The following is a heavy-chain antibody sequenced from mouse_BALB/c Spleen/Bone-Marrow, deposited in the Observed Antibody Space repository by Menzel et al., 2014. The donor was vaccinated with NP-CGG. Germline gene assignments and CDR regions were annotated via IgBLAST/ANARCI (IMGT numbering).Heavy chain of an antibody. J-gene: IGHJ2*01. V-gene: IGHV14-3*02. CDR2: IDPANGNT. CDR1: GFNIKDTY. D-gene: IGHD1-2*01. CDR3: ARYYYGYCFDY. Sequence: DVQLQESGAELVKPGASVKSSCTASGFNIKDTYMHWVKQRPEQGLEWIRRIDPANGNTKYDPKFQGKATITADTSSNTAFLQLSSLTSEHTAVYYCARYYYGYCFDYWGQGPTLTVSS.